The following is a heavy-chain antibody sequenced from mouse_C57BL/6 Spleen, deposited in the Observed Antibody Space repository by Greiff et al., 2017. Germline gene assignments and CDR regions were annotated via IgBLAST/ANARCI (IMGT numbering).Heavy chain of an antibody. J-gene: IGHJ4*01. V-gene: IGHV1-54*01. CDR2: INPGSGGT. CDR1: GYAFTNYL. CDR3: ARVKRGAMDY. Sequence: VQLQQSGAELVRPGTSVKVSCKASGYAFTNYLIEWVKQRPGQGLEWIGVINPGSGGTNYNEKFKGKATLTADKSSSTAYMQLSSLTSEDAAVYCGARVKRGAMDYWGQGTLVTVSS.